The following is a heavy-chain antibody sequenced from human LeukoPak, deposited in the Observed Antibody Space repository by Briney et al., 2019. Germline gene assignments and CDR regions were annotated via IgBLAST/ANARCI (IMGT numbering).Heavy chain of an antibody. CDR2: IYYTGST. J-gene: IGHJ6*03. Sequence: PSETLSLTCTVSGGSISSYYWNWIRQPPGKGLEWIGYIYYTGSTNYNPSLKSRVTISLDTSKNQFSVQLSSGTAADTAVYYCARETSQKGAHYMDVWGKGTTVTISS. CDR3: ARETSQKGAHYMDV. CDR1: GGSISSYY. V-gene: IGHV4-59*01. D-gene: IGHD3-16*01.